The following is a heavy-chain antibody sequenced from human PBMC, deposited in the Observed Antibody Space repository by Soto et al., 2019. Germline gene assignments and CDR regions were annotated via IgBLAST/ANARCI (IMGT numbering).Heavy chain of an antibody. Sequence: QVQLQESGPGLVKPSQTLSLTCTVSGGSISSGGYYWSWIRQHPGKGLEWIGYIYYSGSTYYNPSLKSRVTFSVDTSTNQVSLKLGSVTAAATAVYYCARAVEWLRYGMDVWGPGTTVTVSS. J-gene: IGHJ6*02. CDR2: IYYSGST. CDR3: ARAVEWLRYGMDV. D-gene: IGHD5-12*01. V-gene: IGHV4-31*03. CDR1: GGSISSGGYY.